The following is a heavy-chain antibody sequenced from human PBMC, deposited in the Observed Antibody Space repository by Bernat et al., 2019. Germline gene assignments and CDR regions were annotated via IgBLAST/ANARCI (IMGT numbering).Heavy chain of an antibody. CDR3: ARDGIVVVAATRGRAIDY. V-gene: IGHV3-30-3*01. CDR1: GFTFSSYA. Sequence: QVQLVESGGGVVQPGRSLRLSCAASGFTFSSYAMHWVRQAPGKGLEWVAVISYDGSNKYYADSVKGRFTISRDNSKNTLYLQMNSLRAEDTAVYYFARDGIVVVAATRGRAIDYWGQGTLVTVSS. CDR2: ISYDGSNK. J-gene: IGHJ4*02. D-gene: IGHD2-15*01.